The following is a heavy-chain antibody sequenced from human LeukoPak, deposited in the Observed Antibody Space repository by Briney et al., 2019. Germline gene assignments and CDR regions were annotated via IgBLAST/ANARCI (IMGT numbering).Heavy chain of an antibody. D-gene: IGHD3-10*01. CDR3: ACGSRDYSSFDY. J-gene: IGHJ4*02. CDR2: ISFGGTKK. Sequence: GRSLRLSCAASGLSFSTYGMHWVRQAPGKGLEWVTIISFGGTKKYYADSVKGRFNISRDNSKNTVFLHMNSLRTEDTAVYYCACGSRDYSSFDYWGQGTLVTVSS. CDR1: GLSFSTYG. V-gene: IGHV3-30*03.